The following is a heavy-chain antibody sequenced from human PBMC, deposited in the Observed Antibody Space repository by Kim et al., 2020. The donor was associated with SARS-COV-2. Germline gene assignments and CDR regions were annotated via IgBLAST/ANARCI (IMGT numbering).Heavy chain of an antibody. V-gene: IGHV1-2*02. D-gene: IGHD1-26*01. CDR2: LNPGVGGT. Sequence: ASVKVSCKASGYAFSGFYMHWVRQAPGQGLEWMGWLNPGVGGTNVAQKFQGRVTLTSDTYVSTAYMELRGLRPDDTAIYFCSRDSSGTYYNWFDSWGQGT. J-gene: IGHJ5*01. CDR1: GYAFSGFY. CDR3: SRDSSGTYYNWFDS.